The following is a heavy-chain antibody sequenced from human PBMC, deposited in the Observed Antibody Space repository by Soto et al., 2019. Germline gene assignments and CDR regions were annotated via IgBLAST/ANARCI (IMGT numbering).Heavy chain of an antibody. J-gene: IGHJ4*02. CDR2: VYNSGST. CDR1: GGSISSNY. V-gene: IGHV4-59*01. Sequence: SETLSLTCTVPGGSISSNYWTWIRQPPGKGLEWIGYVYNSGSTNYNPSLKSRVTISEDTSKSQFSLKVNSMTAADTAVYYCARYRREAVAGYTLDNWGQGILVTVSS. D-gene: IGHD6-13*01. CDR3: ARYRREAVAGYTLDN.